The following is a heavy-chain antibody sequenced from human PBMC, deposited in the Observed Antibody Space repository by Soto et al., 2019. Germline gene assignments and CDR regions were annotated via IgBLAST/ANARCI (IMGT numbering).Heavy chain of an antibody. V-gene: IGHV3-23*01. CDR3: AKDVYDYLWGRSDPPY. CDR2: ISVSGGST. J-gene: IGHJ4*02. D-gene: IGHD3-16*01. Sequence: GGSLRRSCAASGFTFSSYDITWVRQAPGKGLEWVSTISVSGGSTYYADSVKGRFTISRDNSKNTLFLQMNSLRAEDTAVYYCAKDVYDYLWGRSDPPYWGQGTLVTVSS. CDR1: GFTFSSYD.